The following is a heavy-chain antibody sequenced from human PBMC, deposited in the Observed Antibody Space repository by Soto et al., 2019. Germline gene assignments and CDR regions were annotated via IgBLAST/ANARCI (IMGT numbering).Heavy chain of an antibody. CDR1: GFTFSSYW. J-gene: IGHJ4*02. CDR2: INTDGSAT. V-gene: IGHV3-74*01. CDR3: ARDGEGY. Sequence: VGSLRLSCAASGFTFSSYWMHWVRQVPGKGLVWVSRINTDGSATNYADSVKGRFTVSRDNAKNTQYLQMNSLRAEDTAVYYCARDGEGYWGQGTLVTVSS. D-gene: IGHD2-21*01.